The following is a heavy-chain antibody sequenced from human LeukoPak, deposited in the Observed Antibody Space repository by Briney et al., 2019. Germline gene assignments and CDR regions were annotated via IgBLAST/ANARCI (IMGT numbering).Heavy chain of an antibody. J-gene: IGHJ4*02. V-gene: IGHV3-30*18. D-gene: IGHD1-26*01. CDR1: GFTFSSYG. CDR2: ISYDGSNK. CDR3: AKDWDSGSCYFDY. Sequence: PGGSLRLSCAASGFTFSSYGMHWVRQAPGKGLEWVAVISYDGSNKYYADSVKGRFTISRDNSKNTLYLQMNSLRAEDTAVYYCAKDWDSGSCYFDYWGQGTLVTVSS.